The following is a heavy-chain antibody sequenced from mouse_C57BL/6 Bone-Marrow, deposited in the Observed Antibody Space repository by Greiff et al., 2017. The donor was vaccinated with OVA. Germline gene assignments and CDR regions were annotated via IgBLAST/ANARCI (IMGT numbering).Heavy chain of an antibody. J-gene: IGHJ4*01. Sequence: QVHVKQPGAELVMPGASVKLSCKASGYTFTSYWMHWVKQRPGQGLEWIGEIDPSDSYTNYNQKFKGKSTLTVDKSSSTAYMQLSSLTSEDSAVYYCARSGNYYGSSFYAMDYWGQGTSVTVSS. CDR1: GYTFTSYW. V-gene: IGHV1-69*01. CDR2: IDPSDSYT. D-gene: IGHD1-1*01. CDR3: ARSGNYYGSSFYAMDY.